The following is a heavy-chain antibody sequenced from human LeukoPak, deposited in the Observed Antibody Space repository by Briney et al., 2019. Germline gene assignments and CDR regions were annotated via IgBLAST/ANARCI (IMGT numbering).Heavy chain of an antibody. V-gene: IGHV3-73*01. Sequence: PGGSLRLSCAASGFTFSGSALHWVRQASGKGLEGVGRIRSTANGYATAYAASVKGRFTISRDGSKNKAYLQMDSLKTEDTAVYYCTGNYYGSGSYADFDYWGQGPLVTVSS. D-gene: IGHD3-10*01. CDR2: IRSTANGYAT. J-gene: IGHJ4*02. CDR1: GFTFSGSA. CDR3: TGNYYGSGSYADFDY.